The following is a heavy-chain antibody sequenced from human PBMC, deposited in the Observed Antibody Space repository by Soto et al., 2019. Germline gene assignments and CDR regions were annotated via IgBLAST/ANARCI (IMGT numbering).Heavy chain of an antibody. CDR3: ARDFAESRSPRYCSGGSCYSDYYYGMDV. J-gene: IGHJ6*02. D-gene: IGHD2-15*01. CDR2: INAGNGNT. CDR1: GYTFTSYA. V-gene: IGHV1-3*01. Sequence: ASVKVSCKASGYTFTSYAMHWVRQAPGQRLEWMGWINAGNGNTKYSQKFQGRVTITRDTSASTAYMERSSLRSEDTAVYYCARDFAESRSPRYCSGGSCYSDYYYGMDVWGQGTTVTVSS.